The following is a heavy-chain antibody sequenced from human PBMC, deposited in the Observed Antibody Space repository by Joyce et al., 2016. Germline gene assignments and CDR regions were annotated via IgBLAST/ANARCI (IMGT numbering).Heavy chain of an antibody. J-gene: IGHJ4*02. D-gene: IGHD4-17*01. V-gene: IGHV1-69*01. Sequence: QVQLVQSGAEVKKPGSSVKVSCKASGDTFRDYAISWVRQAPGQGLEWVGGIIPIVGTPDFERKFQDRVTITADESTNTAYLELSSLRSEDTAVYYCARAVTTVTTLVYFDYWGPGTRVTVAS. CDR3: ARAVTTVTTLVYFDY. CDR2: IIPIVGTP. CDR1: GDTFRDYA.